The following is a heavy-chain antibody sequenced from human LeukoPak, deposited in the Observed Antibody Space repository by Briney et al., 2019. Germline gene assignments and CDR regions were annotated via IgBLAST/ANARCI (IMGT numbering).Heavy chain of an antibody. D-gene: IGHD5-18*01. CDR1: GFTFSSYA. CDR3: VKDLMSGYSYGYEAAFDI. Sequence: GGSLRLSCPASGFTFSSYAMHWVRQAPGKGLEYVSAISSNGGSTYYADSVKGRFTISRDNSKNTLYLQMSSLRAEDTAVYYCVKDLMSGYSYGYEAAFDIWGQGTMVTVSS. J-gene: IGHJ3*02. CDR2: ISSNGGST. V-gene: IGHV3-64D*06.